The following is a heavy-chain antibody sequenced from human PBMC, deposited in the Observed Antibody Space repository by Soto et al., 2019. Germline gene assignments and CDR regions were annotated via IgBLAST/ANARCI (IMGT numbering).Heavy chain of an antibody. D-gene: IGHD1-26*01. J-gene: IGHJ6*02. V-gene: IGHV1-8*01. CDR3: ARQWELSGYYYGMDV. CDR2: MNPNSGNT. CDR1: GYTFTSYD. Sequence: ASVKVSCKASGYTFTSYDINWVRQATGQGLEWMGWMNPNSGNTGYAQKFQGRVTMTRSTSISTAYMELTSLRSEDTAVYYCARQWELSGYYYGMDVWGQGTTVTV.